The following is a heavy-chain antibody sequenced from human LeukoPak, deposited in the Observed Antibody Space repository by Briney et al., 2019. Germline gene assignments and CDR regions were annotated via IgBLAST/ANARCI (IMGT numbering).Heavy chain of an antibody. CDR2: IYYSGST. CDR3: ARGWDMVRGDPNGFDP. D-gene: IGHD3-10*01. CDR1: GVSISTYY. Sequence: SGSLTLTCTVSGVSISTYYWNWIRQPPGKGLEWVGYIYYSGSTNYYPSLKSRVTISVETSKNQISLKLSSVTAADTAVYYCARGWDMVRGDPNGFDPWGQRTLVTVSS. J-gene: IGHJ5*02. V-gene: IGHV4-59*08.